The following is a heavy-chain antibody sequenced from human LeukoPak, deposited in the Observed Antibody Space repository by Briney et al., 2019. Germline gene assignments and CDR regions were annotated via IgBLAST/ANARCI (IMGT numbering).Heavy chain of an antibody. CDR1: GGSISSYY. CDR3: ARTTEGGYTYDYFYYYYMDV. D-gene: IGHD5-18*01. CDR2: IYTSGSS. Sequence: SETLSLTCTVSGGSISSYYWSWIRQPAGKGLEWIGRIYTSGSSNYNPSLKSRVTMSVDTSKNQFSLKLSSVTAADTAVYYCARTTEGGYTYDYFYYYYMDVWGKGTTVTISS. V-gene: IGHV4-4*07. J-gene: IGHJ6*03.